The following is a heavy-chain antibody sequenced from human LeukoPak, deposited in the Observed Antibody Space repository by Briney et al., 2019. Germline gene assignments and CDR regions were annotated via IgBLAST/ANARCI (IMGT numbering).Heavy chain of an antibody. Sequence: PSETLSLTCTVSGGSISSYYWSWIRQPAGKGLEWIGRIYTSGSTNYNPSLKSRVTMSVDTSKNQFSLKLSSVTAADTAVYYCARRLYCSSTSCSTIYYMDVWGKGTTVTVSS. V-gene: IGHV4-4*07. D-gene: IGHD2-2*01. CDR1: GGSISSYY. J-gene: IGHJ6*03. CDR2: IYTSGST. CDR3: ARRLYCSSTSCSTIYYMDV.